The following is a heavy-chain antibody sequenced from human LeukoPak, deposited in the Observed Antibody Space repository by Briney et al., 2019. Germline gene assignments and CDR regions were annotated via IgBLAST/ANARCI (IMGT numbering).Heavy chain of an antibody. CDR1: GFSFSGSW. J-gene: IGHJ3*02. V-gene: IGHV3-7*01. Sequence: GGSLRLSCTASGFSFSGSWMSWVRQLPGKGLEWLADMNPDASTIVYVDSVKGRFTISRNNAKNSVYLQMDGLRAEDTAVYYCARDPLNGALDIWGQGTLVTVSS. CDR3: ARDPLNGALDI. CDR2: MNPDASTI.